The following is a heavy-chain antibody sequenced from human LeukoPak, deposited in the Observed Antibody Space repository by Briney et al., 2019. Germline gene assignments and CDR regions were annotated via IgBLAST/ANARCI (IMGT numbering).Heavy chain of an antibody. Sequence: GGSLRLSCAAPGFTFSSYEMNWVRQAPGKGLEWVSYISSSGSTIYYADSVKGRFTISRDNAKNSLYLQMNSLRAEDTAVYYCAREGRNDVGYFDYWGQGTLVTVSS. CDR2: ISSSGSTI. CDR3: AREGRNDVGYFDY. D-gene: IGHD1-1*01. V-gene: IGHV3-48*03. J-gene: IGHJ4*02. CDR1: GFTFSSYE.